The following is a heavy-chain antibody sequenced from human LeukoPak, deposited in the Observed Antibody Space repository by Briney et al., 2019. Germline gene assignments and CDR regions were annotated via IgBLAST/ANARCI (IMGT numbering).Heavy chain of an antibody. CDR2: IYDSGST. Sequence: KPSETLSLTCTVSGGSISSYYWGWIRQPPGKGLEWIGNIYDSGSTNYNPSLKGRVTISVDTSKNQCSLKLSSVTAADTAVYYCARQSISGSSLSYFDYWGQGTLVNVSS. CDR1: GGSISSYY. V-gene: IGHV4-59*01. D-gene: IGHD3-22*01. CDR3: ARQSISGSSLSYFDY. J-gene: IGHJ4*02.